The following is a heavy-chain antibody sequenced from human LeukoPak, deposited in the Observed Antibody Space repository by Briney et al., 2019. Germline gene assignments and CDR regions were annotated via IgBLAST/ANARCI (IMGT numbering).Heavy chain of an antibody. CDR1: GFTFSSYS. CDR2: ISSSSSYI. V-gene: IGHV3-21*01. D-gene: IGHD5-12*01. CDR3: ARESLLVGYQPPFDY. J-gene: IGHJ4*02. Sequence: GGSLRLPCAASGFTFSSYSMNWVRQAPGKGLEWVSSISSSSSYIYYADSVKGRFTISRDNAKNSLYLQMNSLRAEDTAVYYCARESLLVGYQPPFDYWGQGTLVTVSS.